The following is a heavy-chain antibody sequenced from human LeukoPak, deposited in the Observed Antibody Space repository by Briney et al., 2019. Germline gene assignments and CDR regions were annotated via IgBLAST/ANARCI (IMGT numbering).Heavy chain of an antibody. D-gene: IGHD2-2*01. CDR3: ARAWDCSSTTCYVYFDY. J-gene: IGHJ4*02. CDR2: ISAYNGNT. Sequence: ASVKVSCKASGYTFTSYGISWVRQAPGQGPEWMGWISAYNGNTNYAQKLQGRVTMTTDTSTSTAYMELRSLTSDNTAVYYCARAWDCSSTTCYVYFDYWGQGSLVTVSS. CDR1: GYTFTSYG. V-gene: IGHV1-18*01.